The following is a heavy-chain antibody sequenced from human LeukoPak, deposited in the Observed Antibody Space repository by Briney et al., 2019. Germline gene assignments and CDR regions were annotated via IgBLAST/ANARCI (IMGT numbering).Heavy chain of an antibody. J-gene: IGHJ6*02. V-gene: IGHV3-30*02. CDR1: GFTFSSNG. D-gene: IGHD4-17*01. Sequence: GGSLRVSCAASGFTFSSNGMHWVRQAPGKGMEWVAFIRYGGNDERYADSVKGRFTISRDNSKNTLFLQMNSLRAEDTAVYYCAKVEAAGVTTPYYYGMDVWGQGTTLTVSS. CDR2: IRYGGNDE. CDR3: AKVEAAGVTTPYYYGMDV.